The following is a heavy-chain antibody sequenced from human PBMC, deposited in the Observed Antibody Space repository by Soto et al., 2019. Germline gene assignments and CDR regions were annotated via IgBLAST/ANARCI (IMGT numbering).Heavy chain of an antibody. Sequence: ASETLSLTCTVSGGSISSSSYYLGWIRQPPGKGLEWIGSIYYSGSTYYNPSLKSRVTISVDTSKKQFSLKLSCVTAADTAVYYCARHLGYSSSWYLYYYYYMDVWGKGTTVTVS. CDR1: GGSISSSSYY. CDR2: IYYSGST. D-gene: IGHD6-13*01. J-gene: IGHJ6*03. CDR3: ARHLGYSSSWYLYYYYYMDV. V-gene: IGHV4-39*01.